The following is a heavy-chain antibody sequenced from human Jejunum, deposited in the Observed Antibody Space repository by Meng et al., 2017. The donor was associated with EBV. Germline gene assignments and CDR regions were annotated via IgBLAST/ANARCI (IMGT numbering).Heavy chain of an antibody. CDR3: ARGGGRPEY. J-gene: IGHJ4*02. CDR2: IYYSVST. Sequence: QGALQGSGPGLVKLSETLSLTGTVSGVSMSNFYWSWFRQTQGKGLEWIGYIYYSVSTNYNPSLKSRVTISVDTSKNQFSLSLSSVTAADTAAYYCARGGGRPEYWGQGILVTVSS. CDR1: GVSMSNFY. V-gene: IGHV4-59*01. D-gene: IGHD3-10*01.